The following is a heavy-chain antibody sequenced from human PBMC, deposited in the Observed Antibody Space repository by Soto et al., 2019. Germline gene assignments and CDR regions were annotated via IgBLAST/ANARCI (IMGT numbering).Heavy chain of an antibody. D-gene: IGHD2-21*01. Sequence: GGSLRLSCAASGFTFSSYGMHWVRQAPGKGLEWVAVISYDGSNKYYADSVKGRFTISRDNSKNTLYLQMNSLRAEDTAVYYCAKAPSRGKIDSRNGWCESWGQGTLVTVSS. CDR3: AKAPSRGKIDSRNGWCES. CDR1: GFTFSSYG. J-gene: IGHJ4*02. CDR2: ISYDGSNK. V-gene: IGHV3-30*18.